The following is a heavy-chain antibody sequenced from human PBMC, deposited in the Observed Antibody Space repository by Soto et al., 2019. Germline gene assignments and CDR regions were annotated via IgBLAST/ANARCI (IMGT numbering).Heavy chain of an antibody. V-gene: IGHV3-23*01. D-gene: IGHD1-1*01. CDR2: MSGSGGST. CDR3: AKGPYNWYDLPHPNYY. CDR1: GFTFSSYA. Sequence: EVQLLESGGGLVQPGGSLRLSCAASGFTFSSYAMSWVRQAPGKGLEWVSVMSGSGGSTYYADSGKGRFTISRDNSKNTLYLQKNSLRAEDTAVYYCAKGPYNWYDLPHPNYYWCQGTLVTVST. J-gene: IGHJ4*02.